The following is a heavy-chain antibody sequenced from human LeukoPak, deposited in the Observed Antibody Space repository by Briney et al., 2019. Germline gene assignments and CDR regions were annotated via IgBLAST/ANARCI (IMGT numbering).Heavy chain of an antibody. V-gene: IGHV3-49*04. Sequence: GGSLRLSCAASGFAFSSFAMSWVRQAPGKGLEWVGFIRSKPYGGTTEYAPSVKGRFTISRDDSKNIAYLQMNSLKTEDTAVNYCTRDIDADYVDYWGQGDLVTVSS. CDR3: TRDIDADYVDY. J-gene: IGHJ4*02. CDR2: IRSKPYGGTT. CDR1: GFAFSSFA. D-gene: IGHD2-15*01.